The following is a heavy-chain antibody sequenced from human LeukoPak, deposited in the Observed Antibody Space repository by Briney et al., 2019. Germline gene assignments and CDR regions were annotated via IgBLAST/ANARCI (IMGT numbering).Heavy chain of an antibody. Sequence: GGSLRLSCAASGFTFSTYAMSWVRQAPGKGLEWLSTIDTSGASTYYEDSVKGRFTISRENSKNTLYLQINRLRAEDTAVYYCAKDCCSGEGTMFDYWGQRALVTVSS. CDR1: GFTFSTYA. V-gene: IGHV3-23*01. CDR2: IDTSGAST. D-gene: IGHD3-10*01. CDR3: AKDCCSGEGTMFDY. J-gene: IGHJ4*02.